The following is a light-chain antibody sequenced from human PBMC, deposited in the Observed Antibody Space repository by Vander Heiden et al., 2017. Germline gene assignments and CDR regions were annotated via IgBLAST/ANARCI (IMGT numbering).Light chain of an antibody. Sequence: QSVLAQPPSASGTPGRTVTFSCSGSSSNIGRNTVNWYKQLAGTAPDLLIYNVDQWPSGVPGRVSCSKSGASASLAISDLQSDDEADYYCASWDDSLNAYVFGSGTKVILL. J-gene: IGLJ1*01. CDR2: NVD. CDR1: SSNIGRNT. V-gene: IGLV1-44*01. CDR3: ASWDDSLNAYV.